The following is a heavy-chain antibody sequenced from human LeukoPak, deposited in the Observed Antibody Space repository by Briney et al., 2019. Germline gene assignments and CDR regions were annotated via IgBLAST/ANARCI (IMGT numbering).Heavy chain of an antibody. CDR1: GFTFTSYA. CDR3: ARLCNYSSSCGWFDP. V-gene: IGHV1-3*01. D-gene: IGHD6-13*01. CDR2: INAGNGNT. Sequence: GASVKVSCKTSGFTFTSYAVHWVRQAPGQSLEWMGWINAGNGNTKYSQKFQGRVTITRDTSASTAYMELSSLRSEDTAVYYCARLCNYSSSCGWFDPWGQGTLVTVSS. J-gene: IGHJ5*02.